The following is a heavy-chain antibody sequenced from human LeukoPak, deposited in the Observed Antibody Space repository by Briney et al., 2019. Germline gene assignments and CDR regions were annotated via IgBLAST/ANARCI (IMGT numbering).Heavy chain of an antibody. CDR3: AALRFGSGSYSFDY. D-gene: IGHD3-10*01. Sequence: SLQVSFKTSGFTFTSSAMQWVRQARGQRLEWIGWIVVGSGSTNYAQVFQERVTITRDMSTRTAHMELSSLRSEDTAVYYCAALRFGSGSYSFDYWGQGTLVTVSS. V-gene: IGHV1-58*02. CDR2: IVVGSGST. CDR1: GFTFTSSA. J-gene: IGHJ4*02.